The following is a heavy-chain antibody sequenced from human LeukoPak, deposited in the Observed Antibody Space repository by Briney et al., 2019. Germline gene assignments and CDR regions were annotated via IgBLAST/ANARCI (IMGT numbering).Heavy chain of an antibody. V-gene: IGHV4-59*01. CDR2: IYYGGST. J-gene: IGHJ3*02. Sequence: SETLSLTCTVSGGSISSYYWSWIRQPPGKGLEWIGYIYYGGSTNYNPSLKSRVTISVDTSKNQFSLKLSSVTAADTAVYYCARRDPVPAAADAFDIWGQGTMVTVSS. CDR1: GGSISSYY. D-gene: IGHD2-2*01. CDR3: ARRDPVPAAADAFDI.